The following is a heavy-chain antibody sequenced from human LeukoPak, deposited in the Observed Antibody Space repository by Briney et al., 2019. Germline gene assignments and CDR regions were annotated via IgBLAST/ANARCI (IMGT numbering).Heavy chain of an antibody. D-gene: IGHD6-19*01. Sequence: PGGSLRLSCAASGFTFSSYWMHWVRQTPGEGLVWVSRINADGSRTTYADSVKGRFTISRDNAKNTLYLQMNSLRVEDTAVYYCARDFYSSGWYGADYWGQGTLVTVSS. V-gene: IGHV3-74*01. CDR2: INADGSRT. CDR1: GFTFSSYW. J-gene: IGHJ4*02. CDR3: ARDFYSSGWYGADY.